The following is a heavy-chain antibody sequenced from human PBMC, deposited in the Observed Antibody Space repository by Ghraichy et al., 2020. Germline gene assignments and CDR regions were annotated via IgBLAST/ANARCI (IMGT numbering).Heavy chain of an antibody. D-gene: IGHD4-11*01. Sequence: GESLNISCAASEFTVSSNYMSWVRQAPGKGLEWVSVIYSGGTTYYADSVKGRFTISRDNSKNTLYLQMNSLRAEDTAVYYCARDLYSNSPSTGFYFYMDVWGKGTTVTVSS. CDR3: ARDLYSNSPSTGFYFYMDV. CDR2: IYSGGTT. J-gene: IGHJ6*03. CDR1: EFTVSSNY. V-gene: IGHV3-53*01.